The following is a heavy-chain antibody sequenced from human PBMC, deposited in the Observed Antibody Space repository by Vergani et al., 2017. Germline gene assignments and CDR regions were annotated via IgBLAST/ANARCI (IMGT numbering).Heavy chain of an antibody. CDR1: GFAFTNYA. Sequence: EVQLLESGGGLVPPGGSLRLPCAASGFAFTNYAMSWVRQAPGKGLEWVSTISGTGGSIHYVDSVKGRFTISRDNSKNTLTLQMNSLGDDDTAVYFCAKDSSSSSYYYGMDIWGQGTTVIVSS. V-gene: IGHV3-23*01. CDR3: AKDSSSSSYYYGMDI. J-gene: IGHJ6*02. CDR2: ISGTGGSI. D-gene: IGHD6-6*01.